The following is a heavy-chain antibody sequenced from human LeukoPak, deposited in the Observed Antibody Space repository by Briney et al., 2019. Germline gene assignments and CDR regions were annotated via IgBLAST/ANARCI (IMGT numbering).Heavy chain of an antibody. V-gene: IGHV3-30*18. D-gene: IGHD6-13*01. CDR1: GFTFSSYG. Sequence: GGSLRLSCAASGFTFSSYGMHWVRQAPGKGLEWVAVISYDGSNKYYADSVKGRFTISRDNSKHTLYLQMNSLRAEDTAVYYYAKDIRYSSSSSYYMDVWGKGTTVTVSS. CDR2: ISYDGSNK. CDR3: AKDIRYSSSSSYYMDV. J-gene: IGHJ6*03.